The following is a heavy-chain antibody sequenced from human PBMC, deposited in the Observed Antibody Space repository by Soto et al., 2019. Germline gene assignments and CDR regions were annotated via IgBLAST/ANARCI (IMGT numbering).Heavy chain of an antibody. J-gene: IGHJ4*02. CDR2: ISYDGSNK. V-gene: IGHV3-30-3*01. Sequence: QVQLVESGGGVVQPGRSLRLSCAASGFTFSSYAMHWVRQAPGKGLEWVAVISYDGSNKYYADSVKGRFTISRDNSKNTLYLKMNSLRAEDTAVYYCARDLGGAIDYWGQGTLVTVSS. D-gene: IGHD3-16*01. CDR3: ARDLGGAIDY. CDR1: GFTFSSYA.